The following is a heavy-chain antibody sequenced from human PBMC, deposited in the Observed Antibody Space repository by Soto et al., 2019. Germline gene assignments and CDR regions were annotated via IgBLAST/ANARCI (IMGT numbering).Heavy chain of an antibody. V-gene: IGHV3-21*01. CDR1: GFTFSSYS. Sequence: EVQLVESGGGLVQPGGSLRLSCAASGFTFSSYSMNWVRQAPGKGLEWVSSISSSSSYIYYADSVKGRFTISRDNAKNSLYLQMNSLRAEDTAVYYCASPTQYYYYYYMDVWGKGTTVTVSS. CDR2: ISSSSSYI. J-gene: IGHJ6*03. CDR3: ASPTQYYYYYYMDV.